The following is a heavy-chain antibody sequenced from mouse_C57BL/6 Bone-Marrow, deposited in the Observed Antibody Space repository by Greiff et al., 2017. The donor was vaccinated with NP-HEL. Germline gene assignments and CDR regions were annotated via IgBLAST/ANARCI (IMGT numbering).Heavy chain of an antibody. CDR2: IWSGGST. Sequence: VKLVESGPGLVQPSQRLSITCTVSGFSLTSYGVHWVRQPPGKGLEWLGVIWSGGSTDYNAAFISRLSISKDNSKSQVFFKMNSLQADDTAIYYCANIYDGYDEGFAYWGQGTLVTVSA. J-gene: IGHJ3*01. CDR3: ANIYDGYDEGFAY. D-gene: IGHD2-2*01. CDR1: GFSLTSYG. V-gene: IGHV2-4*01.